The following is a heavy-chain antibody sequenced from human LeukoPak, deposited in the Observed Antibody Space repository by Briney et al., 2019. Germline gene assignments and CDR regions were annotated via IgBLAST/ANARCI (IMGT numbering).Heavy chain of an antibody. CDR2: INTDGSST. J-gene: IGHJ4*02. CDR3: AREILAYSWNDADY. V-gene: IGHV3-74*01. D-gene: IGHD1-1*01. CDR1: GFTFSSYW. Sequence: PGGSLRLSCAASGFTFSSYWMHWVRQAPGKGLVWVSRINTDGSSTSYADSVKGRFTISRDNAKNSLYLQMNSLRAEDTAVYYCAREILAYSWNDADYWGQGTVVTVSS.